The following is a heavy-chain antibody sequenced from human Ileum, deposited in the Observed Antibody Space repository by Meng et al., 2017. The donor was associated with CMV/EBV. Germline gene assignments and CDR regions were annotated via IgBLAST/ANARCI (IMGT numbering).Heavy chain of an antibody. J-gene: IGHJ4*02. CDR1: ESTLTTHG. CDR3: ATDGEKLIPTRY. D-gene: IGHD3-16*01. V-gene: IGHV1-18*01. CDR2: VSPFSGNT. Sequence: HLVQSGAEVKKPGASVKVPCKASESTLTTHGITWVRQAPGQGLEWMGWVSPFSGNTNYAQKLQGRVTMTTDTSTNTAYMELRSLRSDDTAMYYCATDGEKLIPTRYWGQGTLVTVSS.